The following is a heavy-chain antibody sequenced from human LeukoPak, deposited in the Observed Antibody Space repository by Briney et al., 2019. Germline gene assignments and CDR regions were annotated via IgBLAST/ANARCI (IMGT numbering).Heavy chain of an antibody. CDR2: IIPIFGTA. CDR3: ARGHSSSWYTPAHFDY. D-gene: IGHD6-13*01. Sequence: ASVKVSCKASGGTFSSYAISWVRQAPGQGLEWMGGIIPIFGTANYAQKFQGRVTITADKSTSTAYMELSSLRSEDTAVYYCARGHSSSWYTPAHFDYWGQGTLVTVSS. V-gene: IGHV1-69*06. J-gene: IGHJ4*02. CDR1: GGTFSSYA.